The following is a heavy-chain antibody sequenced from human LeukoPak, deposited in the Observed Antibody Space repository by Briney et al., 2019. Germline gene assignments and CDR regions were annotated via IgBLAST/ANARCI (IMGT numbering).Heavy chain of an antibody. CDR3: ARVPYYDFWSGYRDMDV. CDR2: INHSGST. Sequence: SETLSLTCAVYGGSFSGYYWSWIRQPPGKGLEWIGEINHSGSTNYNPSLQSRVTISVDTSKNQFSLKLSSVTAADTAVYYCARVPYYDFWSGYRDMDVWGKGTTVTVSS. J-gene: IGHJ6*03. V-gene: IGHV4-34*01. CDR1: GGSFSGYY. D-gene: IGHD3-3*01.